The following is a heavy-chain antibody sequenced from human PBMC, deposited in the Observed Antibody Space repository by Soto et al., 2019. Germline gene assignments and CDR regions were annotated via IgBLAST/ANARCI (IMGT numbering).Heavy chain of an antibody. CDR1: GFTFSSYG. V-gene: IGHV3-30*03. J-gene: IGHJ4*02. CDR3: ATGHARTMQQLWTSQFDY. CDR2: ISYDGSNK. D-gene: IGHD5-18*01. Sequence: GGSLRLSCAASGFTFSSYGMHWVRQAPGKGLEWVAVISYDGSNKYYADSVKGRFTISRDNSKNTLYLQMNSLRAEDTAVYYCATGHARTMQQLWTSQFDYWGQGTLVTVSS.